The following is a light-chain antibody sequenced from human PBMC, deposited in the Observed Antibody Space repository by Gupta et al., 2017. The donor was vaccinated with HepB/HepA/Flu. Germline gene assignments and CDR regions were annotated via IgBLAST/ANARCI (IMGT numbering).Light chain of an antibody. CDR1: SLRNYY. J-gene: IGLJ3*02. CDR2: GKN. V-gene: IGLV3-19*01. Sequence: SSELTQDPAVSVALGQTVRITCQGDSLRNYYASWYQQKAGQAPVLVIYGKNNRPSGIPDRFSGSRSGDTASLTIAGAQAEDEADYYCNSRDSSGNHLGVFGGGTQLT. CDR3: NSRDSSGNHLGV.